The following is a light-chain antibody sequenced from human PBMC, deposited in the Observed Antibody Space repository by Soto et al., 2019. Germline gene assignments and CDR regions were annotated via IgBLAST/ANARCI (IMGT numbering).Light chain of an antibody. J-gene: IGLJ1*01. V-gene: IGLV2-14*01. CDR2: EFT. CDR1: SSYVGIDNY. CDR3: SSYTTSSTRV. Sequence: QSALTQPAAVAGSPVQSIAISCTASSSYVGIDNYVSLYHQHPSKVPKLIIYEFTNRPSGVSHRFSASQSGNTASLTISGLPAEDAADYYCSSYTTSSTRVFGTGTKVTVL.